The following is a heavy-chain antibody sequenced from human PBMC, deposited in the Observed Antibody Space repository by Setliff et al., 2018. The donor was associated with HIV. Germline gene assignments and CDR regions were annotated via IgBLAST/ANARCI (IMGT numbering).Heavy chain of an antibody. CDR2: ISPNFGHT. CDR1: GYTLTTYG. Sequence: ASVKVSCKAPGYTLTTYGISWVRQAPGHGLEWMGWISPNFGHTNYAQNFLGRVTMTTDTSTSRAYMELRSLRSDDTAVYFCARLGSGWSDSYFYAMDIWGQGTTVTVSS. D-gene: IGHD6-19*01. V-gene: IGHV1-18*01. CDR3: ARLGSGWSDSYFYAMDI. J-gene: IGHJ6*02.